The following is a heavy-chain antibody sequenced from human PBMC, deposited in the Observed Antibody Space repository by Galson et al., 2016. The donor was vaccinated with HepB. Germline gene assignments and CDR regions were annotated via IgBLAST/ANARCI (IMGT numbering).Heavy chain of an antibody. Sequence: TLSLTCTVPGGSISSRGYYWSWIRQHPGKGLEWIGYTYYSGGTYYNPSLQSRLTISLDTSKNHFSLKLDSVTAADTAVYYCAGYEVVSFDYWGQGTLVTVSS. CDR1: GGSISSRGYY. J-gene: IGHJ4*02. CDR2: TYYSGGT. D-gene: IGHD2-15*01. CDR3: AGYEVVSFDY. V-gene: IGHV4-31*03.